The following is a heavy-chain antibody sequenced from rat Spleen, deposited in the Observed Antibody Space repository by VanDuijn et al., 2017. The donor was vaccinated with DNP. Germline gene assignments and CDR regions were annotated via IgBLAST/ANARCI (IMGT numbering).Heavy chain of an antibody. CDR1: GFSLTSYG. V-gene: IGHV2S8*01. Sequence: QVQLKESGPGLVQPSQTLSLTCTVSGFSLTSYGVSWVRQPPGKGLEWIAAISSGGSTYYNSALKSRLSISRDTSKSQVFLKMNSLQTEDTAIYFCTSNYGSFDYWGQGVMVTVSS. D-gene: IGHD1-3*01. J-gene: IGHJ2*01. CDR3: TSNYGSFDY. CDR2: ISSGGST.